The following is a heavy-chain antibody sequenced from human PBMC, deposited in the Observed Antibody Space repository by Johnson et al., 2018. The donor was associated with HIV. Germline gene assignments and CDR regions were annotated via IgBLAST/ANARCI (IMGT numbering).Heavy chain of an antibody. CDR1: GFTFSNYA. D-gene: IGHD1-1*01. Sequence: QVQLVESGGGVVQPGRSLRLSCAASGFTFSNYAMHWVRQAPGKGPEWVAVISYDGSNKYCADSVKGRFTISRDNSKNTLYMQTNSLRAEDTAVYYCAGDGTTGPFGDAYNIWGQGTMVTVSS. CDR2: ISYDGSNK. CDR3: AGDGTTGPFGDAYNI. J-gene: IGHJ3*02. V-gene: IGHV3-30*04.